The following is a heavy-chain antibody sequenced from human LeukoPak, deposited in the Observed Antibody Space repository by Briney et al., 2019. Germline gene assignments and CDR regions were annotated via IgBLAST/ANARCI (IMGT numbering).Heavy chain of an antibody. Sequence: SVKVSCKASGGTFSSYTISWVRQAPGQGLEWMGRIIPILGIANYAQRFQGRVTITADKSTSTAYMELSSLRSEDTAVHYCAESGAYCGGDCYSGSFDYWGQGTLVTVSS. D-gene: IGHD2-21*01. CDR3: AESGAYCGGDCYSGSFDY. CDR1: GGTFSSYT. J-gene: IGHJ4*02. V-gene: IGHV1-69*02. CDR2: IIPILGIA.